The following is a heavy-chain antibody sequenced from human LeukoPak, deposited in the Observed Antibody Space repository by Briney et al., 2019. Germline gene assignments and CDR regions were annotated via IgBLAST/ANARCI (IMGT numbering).Heavy chain of an antibody. V-gene: IGHV4-59*08. CDR3: ARVEYSGYEAAGGLDY. J-gene: IGHJ4*02. CDR1: GGSISSYY. CDR2: IYYSGST. Sequence: SETLSLTCTVSGGSISSYYWSWIRQPPGKGLEWIGYIYYSGSTNYNPSLKSRVTISVDTSKNQFSLKLSSVTAADTAVYYCARVEYSGYEAAGGLDYWGQGTLVTVSS. D-gene: IGHD5-12*01.